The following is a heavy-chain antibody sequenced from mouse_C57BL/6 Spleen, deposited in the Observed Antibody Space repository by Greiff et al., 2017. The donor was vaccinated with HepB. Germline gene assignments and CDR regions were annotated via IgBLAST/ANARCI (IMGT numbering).Heavy chain of an antibody. J-gene: IGHJ4*01. D-gene: IGHD1-1*01. Sequence: EVKLVESGEGLVKPGGSLKLSCAASGFTFSSYAMSWVRQTPAKRLEWVAYISSGGDYIYYADTVKGRFTISRDNARHTLYLQMSSLKSKDTAMYYCTRPTLVATDYYAMGYWGQGTSVTVSS. CDR3: TRPTLVATDYYAMGY. CDR2: ISSGGDYI. CDR1: GFTFSSYA. V-gene: IGHV5-9-1*02.